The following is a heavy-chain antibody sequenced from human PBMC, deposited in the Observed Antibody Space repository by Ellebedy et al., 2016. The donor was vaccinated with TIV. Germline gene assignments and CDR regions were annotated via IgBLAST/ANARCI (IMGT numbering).Heavy chain of an antibody. CDR1: VGTFSSYA. Sequence: SVKVSXXASVGTFSSYAISWVRQAPGQGLEWMGGIIPIFGTANYAQKFQGRVSMTRNTSISTAYMELSSLRSEDTAVYYCARNKGSGLDYWGQGTLVTVSS. D-gene: IGHD1-26*01. V-gene: IGHV1-69*05. CDR3: ARNKGSGLDY. CDR2: IIPIFGTA. J-gene: IGHJ4*02.